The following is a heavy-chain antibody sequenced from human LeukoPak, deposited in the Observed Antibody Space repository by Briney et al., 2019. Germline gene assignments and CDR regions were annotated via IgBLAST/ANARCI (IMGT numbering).Heavy chain of an antibody. D-gene: IGHD2-2*01. CDR3: ARSEEGYCSSTSCYPWFDP. CDR1: GYTFTSYG. V-gene: IGHV1-18*01. J-gene: IGHJ5*02. Sequence: ASVKVSCKASGYTFTSYGISWVRQAPGQGLEWMGWISAYNGNTNYAQKFQGRVTMTTDTSTSTAYMELRSLRSDDTAVYYCARSEEGYCSSTSCYPWFDPWGQGTLVTVSS. CDR2: ISAYNGNT.